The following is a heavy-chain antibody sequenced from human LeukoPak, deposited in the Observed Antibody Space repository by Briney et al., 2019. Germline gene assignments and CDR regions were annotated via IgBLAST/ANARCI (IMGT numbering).Heavy chain of an antibody. CDR2: IYSSGST. D-gene: IGHD3-16*01. Sequence: SETLSLTCTVSGGSITGYYWSWIRQPAGAGLEWLGRIYSSGSTFYNPSLKSRVTMSVDPSKNQFSLKLSSVTAADTAVYYCAREAPAFYLGEFDYWGQGILVTVSS. V-gene: IGHV4-4*07. CDR3: AREAPAFYLGEFDY. CDR1: GGSITGYY. J-gene: IGHJ4*02.